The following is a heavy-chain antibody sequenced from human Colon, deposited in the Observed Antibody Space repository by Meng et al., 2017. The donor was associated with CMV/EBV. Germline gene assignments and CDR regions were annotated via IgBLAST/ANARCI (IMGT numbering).Heavy chain of an antibody. D-gene: IGHD3-10*01. CDR2: TYGGGTT. J-gene: IGHJ6*02. V-gene: IGHV3-66*02. CDR3: ARDRPSMVRELIRYHSMDV. CDR1: GFSISSNY. Sequence: GGSLRLSCAASGFSISSNYMTWVRQAAGKGLEWVADTYGGGTTHYADSVRGRFSISIDNSKNTLYLQMNNLRLEDTAVYYCARDRPSMVRELIRYHSMDVWGQGTTVTAP.